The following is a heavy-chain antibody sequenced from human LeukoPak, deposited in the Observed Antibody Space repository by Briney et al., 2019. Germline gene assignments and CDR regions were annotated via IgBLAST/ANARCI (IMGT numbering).Heavy chain of an antibody. V-gene: IGHV1-18*01. J-gene: IGHJ4*02. Sequence: ASVKVSCKASGYTFPSYGISWVRQAPGQGLEGVGWISAYNGNTNYAQKLQGRVTITTDTSTSTAYMELRSLRSDDTDVYYCALRGNWQPVYYFDYWGQGTLVTVSS. CDR2: ISAYNGNT. CDR3: ALRGNWQPVYYFDY. CDR1: GYTFPSYG. D-gene: IGHD6-6*01.